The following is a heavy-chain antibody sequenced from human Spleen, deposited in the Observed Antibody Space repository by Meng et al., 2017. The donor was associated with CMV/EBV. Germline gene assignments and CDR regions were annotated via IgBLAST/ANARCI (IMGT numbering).Heavy chain of an antibody. CDR2: INQHGSEN. V-gene: IGHV3-7*01. J-gene: IGHJ6*02. D-gene: IGHD3-16*02. CDR3: ARDFLSWVFLADV. CDR1: GFAFSNYW. Sequence: GESLKISCAASGFAFSNYWMTWIRQAPGKGLEWVGNINQHGSENQYADSVRGRFTISRDNAENSLYLQMNSLRAEDTAVYYCARDFLSWVFLADVWGQGTTVTVSS.